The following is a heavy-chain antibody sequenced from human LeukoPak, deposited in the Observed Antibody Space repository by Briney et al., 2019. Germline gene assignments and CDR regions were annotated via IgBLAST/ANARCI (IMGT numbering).Heavy chain of an antibody. V-gene: IGHV4-30-4*08. CDR3: ARDNPTYYYDSSGYRH. Sequence: PSETLSLTCTVSGGSISSGDYYWSWIRQPPGKGLEWIGYIYYSGSTYYNPSLKSRVTISVDTSKNQFSLKLSSVTAADTAVYYCARDNPTYYYDSSGYRHWGRGTPVTVSS. J-gene: IGHJ4*02. CDR2: IYYSGST. D-gene: IGHD3-22*01. CDR1: GGSISSGDYY.